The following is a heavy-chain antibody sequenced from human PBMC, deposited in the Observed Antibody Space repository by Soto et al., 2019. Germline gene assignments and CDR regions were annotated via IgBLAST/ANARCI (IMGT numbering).Heavy chain of an antibody. CDR2: IYYSGST. J-gene: IGHJ6*02. V-gene: IGHV4-31*03. Sequence: SETLSLTCTVSGGSISSGGYYWSWIRQHPGKGLEWIGYIYYSGSTYYNPSLKSRVTISVDTSKNQFSLKLSSVTAADTAVYYCARKYASGTYYYYCGMDCWGQRTTVIFSS. D-gene: IGHD3-10*01. CDR1: GGSISSGGYY. CDR3: ARKYASGTYYYYCGMDC.